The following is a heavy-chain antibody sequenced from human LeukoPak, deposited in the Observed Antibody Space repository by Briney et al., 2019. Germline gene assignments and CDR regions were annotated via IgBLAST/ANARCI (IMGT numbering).Heavy chain of an antibody. J-gene: IGHJ4*02. V-gene: IGHV4-39*01. D-gene: IGHD5-12*01. Sequence: SETLSLTCTVSGGSFSSSSYYWGWIRQPPGKGLEWIGSIYNSGNTYYNPTLKSRVTISVDTSKNQFSLKLSSVTASDTALYYCARHRGCYDDMIDYWGQGTLVTVSS. CDR2: IYNSGNT. CDR3: ARHRGCYDDMIDY. CDR1: GGSFSSSSYY.